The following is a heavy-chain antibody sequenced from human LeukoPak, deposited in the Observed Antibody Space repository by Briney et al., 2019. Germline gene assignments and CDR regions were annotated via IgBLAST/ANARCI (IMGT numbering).Heavy chain of an antibody. CDR1: GFIFRSYA. V-gene: IGHV3-23*01. J-gene: IGHJ6*03. Sequence: RGSLRLSCAASGFIFRSYAMSWVRQAPGKGLEWVSYGGSGGSTYYADSVKGRFTVSRDNSKSTLYLQMNSLTAEDTAVYYCAKMRGQYYHSYYMDAWGKGTTVTVSS. CDR2: GGSGGST. CDR3: AKMRGQYYHSYYMDA.